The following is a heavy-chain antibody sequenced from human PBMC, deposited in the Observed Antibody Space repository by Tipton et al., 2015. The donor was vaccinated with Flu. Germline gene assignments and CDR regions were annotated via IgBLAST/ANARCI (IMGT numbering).Heavy chain of an antibody. Sequence: AVSGFTFSRYGMSWVRQAPGKGLEWVSGFGASGRTTYFADSVKGRFTIFRDNFKNTLYLQMNSLRAEDTAVYYCAKVIPELVAGLDSWGQGTLVTVSS. CDR3: AKVIPELVAGLDS. D-gene: IGHD2-8*02. V-gene: IGHV3-23*01. CDR1: GFTFSRYG. J-gene: IGHJ4*02. CDR2: FGASGRTT.